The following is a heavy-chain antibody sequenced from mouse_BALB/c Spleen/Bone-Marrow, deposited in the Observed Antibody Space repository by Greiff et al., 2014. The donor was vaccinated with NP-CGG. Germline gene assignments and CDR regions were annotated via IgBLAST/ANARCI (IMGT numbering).Heavy chain of an antibody. Sequence: EVMLVESGGGLVKPGGSLKLSCAASGFTFSSYAMSWVRQTPEKRLEWVATISSGGSYTYYADSVKGRFTMSRDTAKNTLYLQMSSLRSEDTAMYYCARQDYYGSSPHWYFDVWGAGTTVTVSS. CDR3: ARQDYYGSSPHWYFDV. J-gene: IGHJ1*01. V-gene: IGHV5-9-1*01. CDR1: GFTFSSYA. D-gene: IGHD1-1*01. CDR2: ISSGGSYT.